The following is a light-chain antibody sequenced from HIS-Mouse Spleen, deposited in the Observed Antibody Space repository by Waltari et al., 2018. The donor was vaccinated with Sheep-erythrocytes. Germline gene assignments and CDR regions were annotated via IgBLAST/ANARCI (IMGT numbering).Light chain of an antibody. CDR2: EGS. V-gene: IGLV2-23*01. CDR1: RSYVGRYNL. Sequence: QSALTQPASVSGSPGQSITIPCTGTRSYVGRYNLVSWYQQHPGKAPKLMIYEGSKRPSGVSNRFSGSKSGNTASLTISGLQAEDEADYYCCSYAGSSTPWVFGGGTKLTVL. CDR3: CSYAGSSTPWV. J-gene: IGLJ3*02.